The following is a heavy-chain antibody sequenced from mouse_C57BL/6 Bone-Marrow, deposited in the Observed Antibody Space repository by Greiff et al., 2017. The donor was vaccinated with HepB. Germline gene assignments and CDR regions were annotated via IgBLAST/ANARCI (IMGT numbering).Heavy chain of an antibody. J-gene: IGHJ4*01. CDR1: GFNFKDDY. Sequence: VQLKESGAELVRPGASVQLSCTASGFNFKDDYMHWVMLRPEQGLVWIGSIDPENGDTEYASKFQGKATITADTSSNTAYLQLSSLTSEDTAVYYCTPYGNYVHYYAMDYWGQGTSVTVSS. CDR2: IDPENGDT. CDR3: TPYGNYVHYYAMDY. V-gene: IGHV14-4*01. D-gene: IGHD2-1*01.